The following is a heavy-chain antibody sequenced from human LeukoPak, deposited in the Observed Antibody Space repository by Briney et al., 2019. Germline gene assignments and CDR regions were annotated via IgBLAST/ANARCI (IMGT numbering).Heavy chain of an antibody. CDR3: ARDNWNYVSNHYYGMDV. CDR1: GGTFSSYA. CDR2: IIPIFGTA. V-gene: IGHV1-69*13. Sequence: SVKVSCKASGGTFSSYAISWVRQAPGQGLEWMGGIIPIFGTANYAQKFQGRVTITADESTSTAYMELSSLRSEDTAVYYCARDNWNYVSNHYYGMDVWGQGTTVTVSS. D-gene: IGHD1-7*01. J-gene: IGHJ6*02.